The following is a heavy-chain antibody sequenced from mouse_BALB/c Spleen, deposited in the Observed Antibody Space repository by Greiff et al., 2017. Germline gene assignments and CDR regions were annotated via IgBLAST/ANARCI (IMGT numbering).Heavy chain of an antibody. Sequence: EVKLVESGGGLVKPGGSLKLSCAASGFTFSSYTMSWVRQTPEKRLEWVATISSGGGNTYYPDSVKGRFTISRDNAKNNLYLQMSSLRSEDTALYYCARYYYGSSSWFAYWGQGTLVTVSA. CDR3: ARYYYGSSSWFAY. J-gene: IGHJ3*01. CDR2: ISSGGGNT. V-gene: IGHV5-9*03. D-gene: IGHD1-1*01. CDR1: GFTFSSYT.